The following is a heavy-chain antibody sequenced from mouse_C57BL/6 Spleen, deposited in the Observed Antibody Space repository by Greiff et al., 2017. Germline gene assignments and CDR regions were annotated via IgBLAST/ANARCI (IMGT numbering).Heavy chain of an antibody. J-gene: IGHJ4*01. Sequence: EVQRVESGGGLVKPGGSLKLSCAASGFTFSDYGMHWVRQAPEKGLEWVAYISSGSSTIYYADTVKGRFTISRDNAKNTLFLQMTSLRSEDTAMYYCARELLGYAMDYWGQGTSVTVSS. D-gene: IGHD1-1*01. CDR3: ARELLGYAMDY. V-gene: IGHV5-17*01. CDR2: ISSGSSTI. CDR1: GFTFSDYG.